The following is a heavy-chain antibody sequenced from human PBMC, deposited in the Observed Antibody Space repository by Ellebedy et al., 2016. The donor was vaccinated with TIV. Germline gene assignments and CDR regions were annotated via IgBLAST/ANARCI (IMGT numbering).Heavy chain of an antibody. D-gene: IGHD6-13*01. J-gene: IGHJ6*02. CDR1: GGSLSNNF. V-gene: IGHV4-4*07. Sequence: MPGGSLRLSCTLSGGSLSNNFWTWIRQPAGKGLAWIRCIYSSGSTDYNPSLKSRVTLSVDTPKSQFSLKLKSVTAADTAVYYCARFSSAASLDVWGQGTTVTVSS. CDR2: IYSSGST. CDR3: ARFSSAASLDV.